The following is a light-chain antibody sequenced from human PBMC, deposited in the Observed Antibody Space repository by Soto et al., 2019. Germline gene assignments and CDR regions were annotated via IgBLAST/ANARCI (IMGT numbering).Light chain of an antibody. CDR1: QSVSSY. J-gene: IGKJ1*01. CDR3: QQRSNWPWT. V-gene: IGKV3-11*01. Sequence: EIVLTQSPATLSLSPGERAILSCRASQSVSSYLAWYQQKPGQAPRLLIYDASNRATGIPARFSGSGSGTDFTLTISSLEPEDFAVYYCQQRSNWPWTFGQGTKV. CDR2: DAS.